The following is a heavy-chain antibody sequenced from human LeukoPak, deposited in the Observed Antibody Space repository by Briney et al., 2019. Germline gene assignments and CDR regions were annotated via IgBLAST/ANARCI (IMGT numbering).Heavy chain of an antibody. CDR3: AREPHGSGLLFDY. J-gene: IGHJ4*02. Sequence: SQTLSLTCVISGDSVSSNSAAWNWIRQSPSRGLEWLGRTYYRSTWLNDYAGSLKSRISINPDTSKNQFSLQLNSVTPEDTAVYYCAREPHGSGLLFDYWAGEPWSPSPQ. CDR2: TYYRSTWLN. D-gene: IGHD6-19*01. CDR1: GDSVSSNSAA. V-gene: IGHV6-1*01.